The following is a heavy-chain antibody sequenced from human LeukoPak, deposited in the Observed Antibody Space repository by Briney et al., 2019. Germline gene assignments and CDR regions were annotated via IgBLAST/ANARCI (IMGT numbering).Heavy chain of an antibody. Sequence: PSETLSLTCTISGGSISSYYWSWIRQPPGKGLEWIGYIYYSGRTNHNPSLKSRVTISVDTSKNQFSLKVSSVTAADTAVYYCARDVGFDWGQGTLVTVSS. J-gene: IGHJ4*02. V-gene: IGHV4-59*01. CDR1: GGSISSYY. D-gene: IGHD6-25*01. CDR3: ARDVGFD. CDR2: IYYSGRT.